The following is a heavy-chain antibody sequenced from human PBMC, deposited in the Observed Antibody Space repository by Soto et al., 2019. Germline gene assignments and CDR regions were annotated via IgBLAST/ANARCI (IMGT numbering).Heavy chain of an antibody. Sequence: SVKVSCKASGGTLSSYTFSWVRQAPGQGLEWMGRVIPNLGVANYAQKFQGRFTIVADKSTSTAYMELSSLRSEDTAVYYCARGRYYDFWSGSPNYYYYYMDVWGKGTTVTV. V-gene: IGHV1-69*02. CDR2: VIPNLGVA. CDR3: ARGRYYDFWSGSPNYYYYYMDV. D-gene: IGHD3-3*01. CDR1: GGTLSSYT. J-gene: IGHJ6*03.